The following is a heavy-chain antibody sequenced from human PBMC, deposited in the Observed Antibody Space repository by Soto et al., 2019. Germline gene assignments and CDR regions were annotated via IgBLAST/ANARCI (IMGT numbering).Heavy chain of an antibody. D-gene: IGHD4-4*01. CDR1: GLTFSSYD. Sequence: GGSLRLSCAASGLTFSSYDMHWVRQATGKGLEWVSAIGTAGDTYYPGSVKGRFTISRENAKNSLYLQMNSLRAGDTAVYYCAREVTPGGMDVWGQGTTVTVSS. CDR2: IGTAGDT. CDR3: AREVTPGGMDV. V-gene: IGHV3-13*01. J-gene: IGHJ6*02.